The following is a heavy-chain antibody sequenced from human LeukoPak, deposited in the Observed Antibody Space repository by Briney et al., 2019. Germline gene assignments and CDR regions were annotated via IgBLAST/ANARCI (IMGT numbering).Heavy chain of an antibody. CDR2: ISCSGGST. CDR1: GFTFSSYA. D-gene: IGHD3-22*01. CDR3: ARGYDSSGYYTEFGY. Sequence: GGSLRLSCAGSGFTFSSYAMSWVRQAPGKGLEWVSAISCSGGSTFYADSVKGRFTISRDNSKDTLYLQMSSLRAEDTAVYYCARGYDSSGYYTEFGYWGQGTLVTV. V-gene: IGHV3-23*01. J-gene: IGHJ4*02.